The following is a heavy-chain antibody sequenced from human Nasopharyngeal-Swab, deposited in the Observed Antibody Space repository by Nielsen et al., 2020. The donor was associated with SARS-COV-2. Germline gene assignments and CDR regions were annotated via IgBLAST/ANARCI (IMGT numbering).Heavy chain of an antibody. V-gene: IGHV3-7*01. D-gene: IGHD3-9*01. J-gene: IGHJ4*02. CDR2: IKQDGIEE. CDR3: ARDHDWFDF. Sequence: GRSLRLSCAASGFTFSRFWMNWVRQAPGEGLEWVSNIKQDGIEEYYVDSVKGRFTISRDNAKNSLYLQMNSLRAEDTAVYYCARDHDWFDFWGQGLLVTVSS. CDR1: GFTFSRFW.